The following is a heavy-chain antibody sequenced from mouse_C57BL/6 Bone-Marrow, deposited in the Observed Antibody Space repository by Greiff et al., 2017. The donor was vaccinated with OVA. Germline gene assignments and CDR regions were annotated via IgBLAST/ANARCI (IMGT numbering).Heavy chain of an antibody. CDR3: ARWCYGSSYGFAY. D-gene: IGHD1-1*01. CDR2: IYPRSGNT. Sequence: QVQLKQSGAELARPGASVKLSCKASGYTFTSYGISWVKQRTGQGLEWIGEIYPRSGNTYYNEKFKGKATLTADKSSSTAYMELRSLTSEDSAVYFCARWCYGSSYGFAYWGQGTLVTVSA. J-gene: IGHJ3*01. CDR1: GYTFTSYG. V-gene: IGHV1-81*01.